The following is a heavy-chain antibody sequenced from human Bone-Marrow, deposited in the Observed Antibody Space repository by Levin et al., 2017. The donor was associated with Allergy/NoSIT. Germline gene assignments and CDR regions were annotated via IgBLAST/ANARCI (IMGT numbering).Heavy chain of an antibody. J-gene: IGHJ2*01. V-gene: IGHV4-30-2*01. Sequence: SQTLSLTCAVSGGSISSGGYSWSWIRQPPGKGLEWIGYIYHSGSTYYNPSLKSRVTISVDRSKNQFSLKLSSVTAADTAVYYCARGPVASYYYDSSGYYSYWYFDLWGRGTLVTVSS. CDR1: GGSISSGGYS. D-gene: IGHD3-22*01. CDR2: IYHSGST. CDR3: ARGPVASYYYDSSGYYSYWYFDL.